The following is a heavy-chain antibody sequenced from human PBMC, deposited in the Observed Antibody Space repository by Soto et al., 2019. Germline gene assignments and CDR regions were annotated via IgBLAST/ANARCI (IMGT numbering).Heavy chain of an antibody. CDR3: AREGYYYDSSDTYYFDY. Sequence: ASVKVSCKASGYTFASCGISWVRQAPGQGLEWMGWISAYNGNTNYSQKFQGRVTITRDTSASTAYMELSSLRSEDTAVYYCAREGYYYDSSDTYYFDYWGQGILVTVSS. J-gene: IGHJ4*02. D-gene: IGHD3-22*01. CDR2: ISAYNGNT. V-gene: IGHV1-18*04. CDR1: GYTFASCG.